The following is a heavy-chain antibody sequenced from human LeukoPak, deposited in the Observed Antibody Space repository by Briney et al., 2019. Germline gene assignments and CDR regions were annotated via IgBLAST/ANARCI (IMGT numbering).Heavy chain of an antibody. CDR3: AIRYCSGGDCSSNY. Sequence: SETLSLTCNLSGGSISSSGYYWGWIRQPPGKGLEWIGSIYYGGSTYYNPSLKSRVTISVDTSKNQFSLKLSSVTAADTAMYYCAIRYCSGGDCSSNYWGQGTLVTVSS. J-gene: IGHJ4*02. V-gene: IGHV4-39*01. CDR2: IYYGGST. D-gene: IGHD2-15*01. CDR1: GGSISSSGYY.